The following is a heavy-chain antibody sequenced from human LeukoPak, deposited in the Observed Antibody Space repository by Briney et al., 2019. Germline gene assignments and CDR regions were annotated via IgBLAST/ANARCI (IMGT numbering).Heavy chain of an antibody. Sequence: GGSLRLSCAASGFTFSSYAMTWVRQAPRKGLELVSDISDRGGLTYYAASVKGRFTISRDNSKNTLYLQMNSLRAEDTAVYYCAKDRGDSGRYYYMDVWGKGTAVTVSS. CDR2: ISDRGGLT. CDR3: AKDRGDSGRYYYMDV. V-gene: IGHV3-23*01. D-gene: IGHD2-21*01. J-gene: IGHJ6*03. CDR1: GFTFSSYA.